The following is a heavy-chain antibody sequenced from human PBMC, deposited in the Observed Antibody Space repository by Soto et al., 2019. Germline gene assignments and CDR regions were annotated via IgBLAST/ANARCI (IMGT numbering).Heavy chain of an antibody. CDR2: IYSGGTT. D-gene: IGHD6-19*01. CDR3: ARDQGYSSGWDGLDY. Sequence: EVQLVESGGGLVQPGGTLRLSCAVSGFIVSSHYMSWVRQAPGKGLDWVSVIYSGGTTYYADSVKGRFTISRDKSKNTIYLQRNRVSAEDTAVYYCARDQGYSSGWDGLDYWGQGTLVTVSS. CDR1: GFIVSSHY. J-gene: IGHJ4*02. V-gene: IGHV3-66*01.